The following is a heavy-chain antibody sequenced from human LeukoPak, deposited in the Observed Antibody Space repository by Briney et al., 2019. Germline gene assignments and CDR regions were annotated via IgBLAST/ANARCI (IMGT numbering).Heavy chain of an antibody. Sequence: ASVKVSCKASGYTFTSYGISWVRQAPGQGLEWMGWISAYNGNTNYAQKLQGRVTMTTDTSTSTAYMELRSLRSDDTAVYYRARDLTIVVVVAATDYYYYGMDVWGQGTTVTVSS. D-gene: IGHD2-15*01. CDR3: ARDLTIVVVVAATDYYYYGMDV. CDR2: ISAYNGNT. J-gene: IGHJ6*02. CDR1: GYTFTSYG. V-gene: IGHV1-18*01.